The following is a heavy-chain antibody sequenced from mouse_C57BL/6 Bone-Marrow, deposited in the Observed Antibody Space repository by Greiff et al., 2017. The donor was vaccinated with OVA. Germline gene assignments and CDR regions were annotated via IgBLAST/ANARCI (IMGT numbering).Heavy chain of an antibody. J-gene: IGHJ3*01. CDR1: GFTFTDYY. CDR3: ASPIWLRRAWFAY. D-gene: IGHD2-2*01. CDR2: IRNKANGYTT. Sequence: DVKLVESGGGLVQPGGSLSLSCAASGFTFTDYYMSWVRQPPGKALEWLGFIRNKANGYTTEYSASVKGRFTISRDTSQSILYLQMNALRAEDSATYYCASPIWLRRAWFAYWGQGTLVTVSA. V-gene: IGHV7-3*01.